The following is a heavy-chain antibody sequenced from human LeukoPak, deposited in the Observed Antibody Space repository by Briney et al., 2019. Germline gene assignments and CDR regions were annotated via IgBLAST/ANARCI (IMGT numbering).Heavy chain of an antibody. CDR1: GYTFTSYG. CDR2: ISAYNGNT. Sequence: EASVKVSCKASGYTFTSYGISWVRQAPGQGLEWMGWISAYNGNTNYAQKLQGRVTMTTDTSTSTAYMELRSLRSDDTAVYYCARDVRYYYDSSGYYYYWGQGTLVTVSS. CDR3: ARDVRYYYDSSGYYYY. D-gene: IGHD3-22*01. V-gene: IGHV1-18*01. J-gene: IGHJ4*02.